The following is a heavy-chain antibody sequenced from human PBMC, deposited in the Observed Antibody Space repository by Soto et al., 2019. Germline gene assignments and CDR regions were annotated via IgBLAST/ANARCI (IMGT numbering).Heavy chain of an antibody. CDR1: GFTFSSYS. V-gene: IGHV3-21*01. Sequence: GSLRLSCAASGFTFSSYSMNWVRQAPGKGLEWISSISSSSSYIYYADSVKGRFTISRDNAKNSLYLQMNSLRAEDTAVYYCAREARDYYGSGSYFWDPKYNWFDPWGQGTLVTVSS. CDR3: AREARDYYGSGSYFWDPKYNWFDP. D-gene: IGHD3-10*01. J-gene: IGHJ5*02. CDR2: ISSSSSYI.